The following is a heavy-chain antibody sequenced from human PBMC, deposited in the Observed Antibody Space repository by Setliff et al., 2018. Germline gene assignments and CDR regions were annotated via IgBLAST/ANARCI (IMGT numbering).Heavy chain of an antibody. V-gene: IGHV1-8*02. CDR1: GYTFTNYD. CDR3: ARDVPFWSGYYTGYYYYYGMDV. Sequence: ASVKVSCKASGYTFTNYDINWVRQATGQGLEWMGWINPNSGNTGYAQNFQGRVTMTRNTSISTAYMELSSLRSEDTAVYYCARDVPFWSGYYTGYYYYYGMDVWGQGTTVTVSS. D-gene: IGHD3-3*01. CDR2: INPNSGNT. J-gene: IGHJ6*02.